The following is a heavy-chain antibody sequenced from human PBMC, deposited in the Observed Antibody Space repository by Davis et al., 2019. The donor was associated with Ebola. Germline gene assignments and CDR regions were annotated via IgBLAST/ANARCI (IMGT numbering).Heavy chain of an antibody. CDR1: GYTFTDYN. J-gene: IGHJ6*02. CDR2: IPPTPCLP. CDR3: ARALPHPLYSSGRHYNVYYYYGMDV. D-gene: IGHD3-10*01. V-gene: IGHV1-2*02. Sequence: ASVKVSCKTSGYTFTDYNMQWVRQAPGQGLEWIVWIPPTPCLPLYAHKFQGRVTMTRDTSMSTAYMELTSLRSADTAVYYCARALPHPLYSSGRHYNVYYYYGMDVWGQGTTVTVSS.